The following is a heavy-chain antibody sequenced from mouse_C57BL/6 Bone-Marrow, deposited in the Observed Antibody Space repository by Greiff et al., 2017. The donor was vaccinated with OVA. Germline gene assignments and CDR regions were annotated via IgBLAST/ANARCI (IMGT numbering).Heavy chain of an antibody. Sequence: EVKLEESGPGLVKPSQSLSLTCSVTGYSITSGYYWNWIRQFPGNKLEWMGHISYDGSTNYNPSLKNRIAITRDTSKNQFFLKLNSVTTEDTATYYCARERWLLPDWYFDVWGTGTTVTVSS. D-gene: IGHD2-3*01. J-gene: IGHJ1*03. CDR2: ISYDGST. V-gene: IGHV3-6*01. CDR1: GYSITSGYY. CDR3: ARERWLLPDWYFDV.